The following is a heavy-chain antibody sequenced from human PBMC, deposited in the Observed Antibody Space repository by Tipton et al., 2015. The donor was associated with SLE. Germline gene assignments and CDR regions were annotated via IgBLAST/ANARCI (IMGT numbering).Heavy chain of an antibody. D-gene: IGHD4-17*01. V-gene: IGHV3-11*01. CDR3: AKDINRGDYGPFYFDY. CDR1: GFTFSDYY. J-gene: IGHJ4*02. CDR2: ISSRGPAI. Sequence: SLRLSCAASGFTFSDYYMSWIRQAPGKGLEWVSYISSRGPAIYYADSVKGRFTISRDNAKNSLYLQMNSLRAEDTAFYYCAKDINRGDYGPFYFDYWGQGTLVTVSS.